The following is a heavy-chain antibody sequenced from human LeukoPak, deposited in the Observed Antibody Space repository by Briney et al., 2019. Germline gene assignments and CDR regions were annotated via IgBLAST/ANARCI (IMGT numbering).Heavy chain of an antibody. CDR2: IYYSGST. J-gene: IGHJ4*02. CDR1: GGSISSDY. Sequence: SETLSLTCTVPGGSISSDYWSWIRQPPGEGLEWIGYIYYSGSTNYNPSLKSRVTISIDTSKNQFSLRLSSVTAAGTAVYYCARDIYGSFDYWGQGTLVTVSS. V-gene: IGHV4-59*01. CDR3: ARDIYGSFDY. D-gene: IGHD2-15*01.